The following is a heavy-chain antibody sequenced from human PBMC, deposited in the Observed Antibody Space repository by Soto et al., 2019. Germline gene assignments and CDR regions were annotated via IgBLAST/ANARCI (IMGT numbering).Heavy chain of an antibody. CDR3: AKKGVDTFGLSY. J-gene: IGHJ4*02. CDR2: INTDGSST. CDR1: GFTFSSFW. V-gene: IGHV3-74*01. Sequence: EVQLVVSGGGLVQPRGSLSFSWAVSGFTFSSFWMHWVRQAPGDGLVWVSRINTDGSSTSYADSVKGRFTISRDNAKNTLYLQMNSLRVEDTAIYYCAKKGVDTFGLSYWGQGTLVTVSS. D-gene: IGHD5-18*01.